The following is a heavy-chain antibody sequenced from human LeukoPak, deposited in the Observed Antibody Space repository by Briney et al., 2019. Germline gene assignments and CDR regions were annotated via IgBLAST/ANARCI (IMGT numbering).Heavy chain of an antibody. CDR1: GFTFSSYG. D-gene: IGHD3-10*01. CDR2: ISSSGSTI. Sequence: PGGSLRLSCAASGFTFSSYGMNWVRQAPGKGLEWVSYISSSGSTIYYADSVKGRFTISRDNAKNSLYLQMNSLRAEDTAVYYCARSTVWFGEPNFDYWGQGTLVTVSS. J-gene: IGHJ4*02. V-gene: IGHV3-48*03. CDR3: ARSTVWFGEPNFDY.